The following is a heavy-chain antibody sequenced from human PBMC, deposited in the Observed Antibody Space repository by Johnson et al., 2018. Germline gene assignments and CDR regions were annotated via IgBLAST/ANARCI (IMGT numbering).Heavy chain of an antibody. CDR1: GFTFSSYG. CDR2: ISYEGSNK. J-gene: IGHJ1*01. V-gene: IGHV3-30*18. D-gene: IGHD3-10*01. CDR3: AEDRRSGSSNFQH. Sequence: QVQLVQSGGGVVQPGRSLRLSCAASGFTFSSYGMHWVRQAPGKGLEWVAVISYEGSNKYYADSVKGRVTISRDNSKNTLYLQMNSLRAEDTAVYYCAEDRRSGSSNFQHWGQGTLVTVSS.